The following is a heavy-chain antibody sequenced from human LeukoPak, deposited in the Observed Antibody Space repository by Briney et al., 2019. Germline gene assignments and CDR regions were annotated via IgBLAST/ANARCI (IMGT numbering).Heavy chain of an antibody. Sequence: GGSLRLSCAASASGFTFSSYAMSWVRQAPGKGLEWVSAISGSGGSTYYADSVKGRFTISRDNPKNTLYLQMNSLRVEDTAIYYCAKAKDWFDPWGQGTLVTVSS. V-gene: IGHV3-23*01. CDR1: GFTFSSYA. CDR3: AKAKDWFDP. CDR2: ISGSGGST. J-gene: IGHJ5*02.